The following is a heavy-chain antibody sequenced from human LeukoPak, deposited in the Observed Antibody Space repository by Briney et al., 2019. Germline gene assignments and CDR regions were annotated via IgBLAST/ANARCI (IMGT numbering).Heavy chain of an antibody. CDR1: GYSISSGDYY. CDR3: AREGAYCSGTDCFATTVDA. J-gene: IGHJ5*02. Sequence: PSETLSLTCNVSGYSISSGDYYWTWIRQPAGKGLEWIGRVDLGGRTINNKSLISRVTVSVDPSKNQFSLSLTPVTAADTATYYCAREGAYCSGTDCFATTVDAWGPGALVTVSS. V-gene: IGHV4-61*02. D-gene: IGHD2-2*01. CDR2: VDLGGRT.